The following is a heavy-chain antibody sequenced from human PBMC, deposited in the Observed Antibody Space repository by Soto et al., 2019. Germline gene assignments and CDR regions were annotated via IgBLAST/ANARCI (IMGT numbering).Heavy chain of an antibody. D-gene: IGHD6-19*01. CDR1: GDSISSSSYS. V-gene: IGHV4-39*01. CDR2: IYYVVNT. Sequence: SDTLSLTCIVSGDSISSSSYSWALIRQPPGKGLEWIGTIYYVVNTYYNPSLKSRVTISVDTSKNQFSLKLSSVTAADTAVYYCARLSSGWPYYYGMDVWGQGTTVTVSS. CDR3: ARLSSGWPYYYGMDV. J-gene: IGHJ6*02.